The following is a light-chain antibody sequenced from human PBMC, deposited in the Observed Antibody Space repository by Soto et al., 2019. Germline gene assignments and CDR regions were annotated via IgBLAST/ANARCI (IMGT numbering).Light chain of an antibody. CDR1: QSVSSSY. V-gene: IGKV3-20*01. Sequence: EIVCTQSPGTLSFSAVEGATLSCRASQSVSSSYLAWYQQKPGQAPRLLIYGASSRATGIPDRFSGSGSGTDFTLTISRLEPEDFAVYYCQQYGSSPRTFGQGTKVDIK. CDR2: GAS. CDR3: QQYGSSPRT. J-gene: IGKJ1*01.